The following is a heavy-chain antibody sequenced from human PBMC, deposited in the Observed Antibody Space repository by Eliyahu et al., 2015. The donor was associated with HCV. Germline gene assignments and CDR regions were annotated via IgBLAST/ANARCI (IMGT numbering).Heavy chain of an antibody. CDR3: ARGGRGRSGYQLLRTPFDY. Sequence: QVQLQQWGAGLLKPSETLSLTCAVYGGSFSGYYWSWIRQPPGKGLEWIGEINHSGSTNYNPSLKSRVTISVDTSKNQFSLKLSSVTAADTAVYYCARGGRGRSGYQLLRTPFDYWGQGTLVTVSS. CDR2: INHSGST. V-gene: IGHV4-34*01. J-gene: IGHJ4*02. CDR1: GGSFSGYY. D-gene: IGHD2-2*01.